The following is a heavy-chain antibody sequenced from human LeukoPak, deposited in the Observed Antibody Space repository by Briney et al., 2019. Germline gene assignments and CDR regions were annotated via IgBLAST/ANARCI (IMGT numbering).Heavy chain of an antibody. V-gene: IGHV5-51*01. J-gene: IGHJ3*02. Sequence: GESLKISFKGSGYSFTSYLIGWVRQMPGKGLEWMGFIYPDDSHTRYSPSFEGQVTISADKSINTAYLQWSRLRASDTAMYYCARHRTTGYSVSAFDMWGQGTLVTVSS. CDR1: GYSFTSYL. CDR3: ARHRTTGYSVSAFDM. CDR2: IYPDDSHT. D-gene: IGHD5/OR15-5a*01.